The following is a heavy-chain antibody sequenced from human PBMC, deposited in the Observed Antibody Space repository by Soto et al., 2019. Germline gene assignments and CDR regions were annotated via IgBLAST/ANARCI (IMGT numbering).Heavy chain of an antibody. CDR1: GYTFTSYG. V-gene: IGHV1-18*01. Sequence: QVQLVQSGAEVKKPGASVKVSCKASGYTFTSYGISWVRQAPGQGLEWMGWISAYNGNTNYAQKLQGRVTMTTDTSTSTAYRELRSLRSDDTAVYYCAVSISVGVNALSFDYWGQGTLVTVSS. D-gene: IGHD2-21*01. J-gene: IGHJ4*02. CDR3: AVSISVGVNALSFDY. CDR2: ISAYNGNT.